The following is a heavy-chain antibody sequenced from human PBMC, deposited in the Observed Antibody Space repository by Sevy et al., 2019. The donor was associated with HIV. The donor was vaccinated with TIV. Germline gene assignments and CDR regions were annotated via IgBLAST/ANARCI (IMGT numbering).Heavy chain of an antibody. CDR2: LSGNGGST. D-gene: IGHD1-26*01. CDR1: GFTFSSYA. J-gene: IGHJ3*02. Sequence: GGSLRLSCAASGFTFSSYAMNWVRQAPGKGLEWVSGLSGNGGSTNYADSVKGRFTISRDNSKNTLYLQMNSLRAEDTAIYYCAKDRVWELGDAFDIWGHGTMVTVSS. V-gene: IGHV3-23*01. CDR3: AKDRVWELGDAFDI.